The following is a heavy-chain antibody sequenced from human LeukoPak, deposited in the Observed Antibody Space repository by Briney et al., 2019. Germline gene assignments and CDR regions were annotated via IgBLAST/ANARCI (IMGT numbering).Heavy chain of an antibody. V-gene: IGHV3-7*01. J-gene: IGHJ4*02. CDR1: EFTFSNHW. Sequence: GGSLRLSCEASEFTFSNHWMNWVRQAPGKGLEWVANIKQDGSEKYYVDSVKGRFTISRDNAKKSLYLQMNSLRAEDTAVYYCACGTTGDYWGQGTLVTVSS. CDR2: IKQDGSEK. CDR3: ACGTTGDY. D-gene: IGHD1-26*01.